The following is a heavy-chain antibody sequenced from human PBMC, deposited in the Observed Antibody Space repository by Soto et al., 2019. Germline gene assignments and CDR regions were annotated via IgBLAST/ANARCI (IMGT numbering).Heavy chain of an antibody. Sequence: ASVKVSCKASGYTFTSYAMHWVRQAPRQRLEWMGWINAGNGNTKYSQKFQGRVTITRDTSASTAYMELSSLRSEDTAVYYCARGILTGYYFDYWGQGTLVTVSS. CDR1: GYTFTSYA. CDR2: INAGNGNT. V-gene: IGHV1-3*01. D-gene: IGHD3-9*01. J-gene: IGHJ4*02. CDR3: ARGILTGYYFDY.